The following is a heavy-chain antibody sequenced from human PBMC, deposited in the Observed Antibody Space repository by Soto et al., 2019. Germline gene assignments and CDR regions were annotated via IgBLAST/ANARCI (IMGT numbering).Heavy chain of an antibody. CDR2: ISAYNGNT. Sequence: QVQLVQSGAEVKKPGASVKVSCKAPGYTFTSYAISWVRQAPGQGLEWMGWISAYNGNTNYAQKLQGRVTMTTDTSPSTGYMDLRSLRSDDTAVYYCASAYDSSGYFNREGAFDIWGQGTMVTVSS. D-gene: IGHD3-22*01. CDR1: GYTFTSYA. J-gene: IGHJ3*02. V-gene: IGHV1-18*01. CDR3: ASAYDSSGYFNREGAFDI.